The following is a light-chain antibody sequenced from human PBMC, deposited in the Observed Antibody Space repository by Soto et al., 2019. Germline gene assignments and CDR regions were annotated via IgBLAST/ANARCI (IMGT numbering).Light chain of an antibody. J-gene: IGKJ2*01. CDR1: QSISSW. Sequence: DIQMTQSPSTLSASVGDRVTITCRASQSISSWLAWYQKKPGKAPKLLIYDASSLESGVPSRFSGSGSGTEFTLPISSLQPDDFATYYCQQYNRYSYTFGQGTKLEIK. CDR2: DAS. CDR3: QQYNRYSYT. V-gene: IGKV1-5*01.